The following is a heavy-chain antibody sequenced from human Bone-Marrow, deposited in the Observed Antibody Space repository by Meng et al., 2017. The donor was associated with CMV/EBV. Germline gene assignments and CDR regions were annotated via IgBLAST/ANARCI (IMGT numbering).Heavy chain of an antibody. CDR1: GFTFSSYW. V-gene: IGHV3-33*06. Sequence: LSLTCAASGFTFSSYWMHWVRQAPGKGLEWVAVICYDGSNKYYADSVKGRFTISRDNSKNTLYLQMNSLRAEDTAVYYCAKGSLVVVPAPTDYWGQGNLVTLSS. D-gene: IGHD2-2*01. J-gene: IGHJ4*02. CDR2: ICYDGSNK. CDR3: AKGSLVVVPAPTDY.